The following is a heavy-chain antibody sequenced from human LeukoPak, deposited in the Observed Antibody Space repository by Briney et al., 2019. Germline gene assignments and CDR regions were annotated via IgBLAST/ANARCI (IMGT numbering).Heavy chain of an antibody. CDR1: GGSITTRNF. CDR3: ARHVMYSSSPLVFDY. V-gene: IGHV4-4*02. D-gene: IGHD6-13*01. J-gene: IGHJ4*02. Sequence: SGTLSLTCAVSGGSITTRNFWSWVRQPPGKGLEWIAEMHHDGSANYNPSLKSRVSMSVDKSKNHFSLRLSSVTAADTAVYYCARHVMYSSSPLVFDYWGQGTLVTVSS. CDR2: MHHDGSA.